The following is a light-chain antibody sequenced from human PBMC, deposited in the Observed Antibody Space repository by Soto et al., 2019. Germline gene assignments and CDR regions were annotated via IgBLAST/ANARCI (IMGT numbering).Light chain of an antibody. Sequence: QSVLTQPASVSGSPGQSITIFCTGTSSDVDSYNYVSWYQQHPGRAPKLMIYDVSSRPSGVSNRFSGSKSGNTASLTISGLQAEDEADYFCTSYTSSSTYVFGTGTKVTVL. CDR2: DVS. CDR1: SSDVDSYNY. CDR3: TSYTSSSTYV. V-gene: IGLV2-14*03. J-gene: IGLJ1*01.